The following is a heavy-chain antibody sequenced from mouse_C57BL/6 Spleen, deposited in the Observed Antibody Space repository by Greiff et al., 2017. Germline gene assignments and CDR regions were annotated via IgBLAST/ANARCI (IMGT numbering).Heavy chain of an antibody. D-gene: IGHD1-1*01. CDR3: ARADYYGSRFDY. J-gene: IGHJ2*01. V-gene: IGHV1-64*01. CDR2: IHPNSGST. CDR1: GYTFTSYW. Sequence: VQLQQSGAELVKPGASVKLSCKASGYTFTSYWMHWVKQRPGQGLEWIGMIHPNSGSTNYNEKFKSKATLTVDKSSSTAYMQLSSLTSEDSAVYYCARADYYGSRFDYWGQGTTLTVSS.